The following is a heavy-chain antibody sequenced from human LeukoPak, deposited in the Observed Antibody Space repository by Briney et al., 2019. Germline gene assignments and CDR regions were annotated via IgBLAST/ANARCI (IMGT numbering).Heavy chain of an antibody. CDR1: GFTFNSFA. V-gene: IGHV3-30*04. Sequence: GGSLRLSCAASGFTFNSFAMHWVRQAPGKGLEWVAVITVDGSVKYYADSVKGRFTISRDTSKNTLSLQMNSLRAEDTAVYYCARDGVVKQSNDAFDIWGQGTMVTVSS. CDR2: ITVDGSVK. D-gene: IGHD3-3*01. J-gene: IGHJ3*02. CDR3: ARDGVVKQSNDAFDI.